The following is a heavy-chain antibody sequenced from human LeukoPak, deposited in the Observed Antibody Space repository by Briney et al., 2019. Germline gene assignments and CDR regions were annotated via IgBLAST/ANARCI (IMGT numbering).Heavy chain of an antibody. D-gene: IGHD3-9*01. CDR2: INHSGST. J-gene: IGHJ4*02. CDR1: GGSFSGYY. Sequence: SETLSLTCAVYGGSFSGYYWSWIRQPPGKGLEWIGEINHSGSTNYNPSLKSRVTISVGTSKNQFSLKLSSVTAADTAVYYCARGRGYYDILTGLGNRRPFDYWGQGTLVTVSS. CDR3: ARGRGYYDILTGLGNRRPFDY. V-gene: IGHV4-34*01.